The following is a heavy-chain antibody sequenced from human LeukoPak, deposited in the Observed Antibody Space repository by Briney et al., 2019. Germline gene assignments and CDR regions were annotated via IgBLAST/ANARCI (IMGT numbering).Heavy chain of an antibody. V-gene: IGHV3-11*01. CDR3: ARGSSGWFDAFDI. CDR1: GFTFSDYS. Sequence: GGSLRLSCAASGFTFSDYSMNWVRQAPGKGLEWVSYISSSGSTIYYADSVKGRFTISRDNAKNSLYLQMNSLRAEDTAVYYCARGSSGWFDAFDIWGQGTMVTVSS. J-gene: IGHJ3*02. CDR2: ISSSGSTI. D-gene: IGHD6-19*01.